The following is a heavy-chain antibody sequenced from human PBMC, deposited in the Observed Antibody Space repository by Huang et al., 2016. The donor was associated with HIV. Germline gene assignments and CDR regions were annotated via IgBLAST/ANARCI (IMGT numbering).Heavy chain of an antibody. V-gene: IGHV4-39*01. CDR3: ASGEYGKNAYDI. CDR2: FYDSGDA. CDR1: GGSITRSNKY. Sequence: QLHLQQSGPGLVRPSETLSLICTVSGGSITRSNKYWGWIRQTPGKGLEWIGNFYDSGDAYITPSLKNRFSISIDTSKSQFSLRLSSVIATDTAVYYCASGEYGKNAYDIWGQGTVVTVSA. J-gene: IGHJ3*02. D-gene: IGHD2-2*01.